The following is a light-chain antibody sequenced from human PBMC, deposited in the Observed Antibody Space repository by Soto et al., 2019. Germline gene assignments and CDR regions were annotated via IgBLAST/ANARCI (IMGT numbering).Light chain of an antibody. CDR3: ISYAGSNNWN. V-gene: IGLV2-8*01. CDR2: EVS. Sequence: QSVLTQPPSASGSPGQSVTISCTGTSSDVGGYNYVSWYQQHPGKAPKLMIYEVSKRPPGVPDRFSGSKSGNTASLTVSGLQAEDEADYYCISYAGSNNWNFGTGTKVTVL. J-gene: IGLJ1*01. CDR1: SSDVGGYNY.